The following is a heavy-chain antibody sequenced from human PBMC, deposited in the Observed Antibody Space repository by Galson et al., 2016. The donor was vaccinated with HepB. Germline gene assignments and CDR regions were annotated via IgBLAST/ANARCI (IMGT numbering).Heavy chain of an antibody. CDR3: ARDVMVQRSYGMDV. D-gene: IGHD3-10*01. V-gene: IGHV1-69*04. J-gene: IGHJ6*04. CDR2: IIPILGIA. CDR1: GGTFSSYT. Sequence: SVKVSCKASGGTFSSYTINWVRQAPGRGLEWMGRIIPILGIANYAQRFQGRVTSTADKLTDTAYMELSSLTSEDTAVYYCARDVMVQRSYGMDVWGKGTTVTVSS.